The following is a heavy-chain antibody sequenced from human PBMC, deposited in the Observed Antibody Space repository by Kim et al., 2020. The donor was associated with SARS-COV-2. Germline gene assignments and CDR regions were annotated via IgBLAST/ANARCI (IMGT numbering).Heavy chain of an antibody. V-gene: IGHV3-48*02. J-gene: IGHJ6*02. CDR2: ISSSSSTI. D-gene: IGHD2-2*01. Sequence: GGSLRLSCAASGFTFSSYSMNWVRQAPGKGLEWVSYISSSSSTIYYADSVKGRFTISRDNAKNSLYLQMNSLRDEDTAVYYCARGWGSSNPNYYYYYGMDVWGQGTTVTVSS. CDR3: ARGWGSSNPNYYYYYGMDV. CDR1: GFTFSSYS.